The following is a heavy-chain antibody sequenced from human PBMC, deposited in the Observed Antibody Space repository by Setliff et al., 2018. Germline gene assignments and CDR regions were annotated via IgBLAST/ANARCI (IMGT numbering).Heavy chain of an antibody. J-gene: IGHJ4*02. CDR3: ARDQGSYGYRAFDS. CDR1: GDSINSYPYY. V-gene: IGHV4-39*02. D-gene: IGHD3-16*01. CDR2: IYYTGIT. Sequence: SETLSLTCTVSGDSINSYPYYWGWIRQPPGKGLEWIGNIYYTGITYYNPSLKSRLTISVDTAQNQFSLRLTSVTAADTAVYYCARDQGSYGYRAFDSWGQGALVTVSS.